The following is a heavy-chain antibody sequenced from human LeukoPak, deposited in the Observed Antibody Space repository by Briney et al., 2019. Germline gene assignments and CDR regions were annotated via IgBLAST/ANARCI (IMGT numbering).Heavy chain of an antibody. CDR2: INSSSSYI. CDR3: ARRGPSVAGPYDY. D-gene: IGHD6-19*01. CDR1: GFTFSSYS. V-gene: IGHV3-21*01. J-gene: IGHJ4*02. Sequence: GGSLRLSCAASGFTFSSYSMNWVRKAPGNGLEWDSSINSSSSYIYYADSVKGRFTISRDNAKNSLYLQMNSLRAEDTAVYYCARRGPSVAGPYDYWGQGTLVTVSS.